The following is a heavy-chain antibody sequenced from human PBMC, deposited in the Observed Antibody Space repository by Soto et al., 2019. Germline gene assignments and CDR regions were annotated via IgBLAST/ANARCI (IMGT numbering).Heavy chain of an antibody. J-gene: IGHJ6*02. D-gene: IGHD3-3*01. CDR2: IYYSGST. CDR1: GGSISSSSYY. CDR3: ARDDFWSGYYLNYYYYYGMDV. V-gene: IGHV4-39*02. Sequence: SETLSLTCTVSGGSISSSSYYWGWIRKPPGKGLEWIGSIYYSGSTYYNPSLKSRVTISVDTSKNQFSLKLSSVTAADTAVYYCARDDFWSGYYLNYYYYYGMDVWGQGTTVTVSS.